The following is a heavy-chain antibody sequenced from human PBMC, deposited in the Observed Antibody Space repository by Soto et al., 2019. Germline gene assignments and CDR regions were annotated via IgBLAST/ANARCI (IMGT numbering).Heavy chain of an antibody. CDR1: GYTFTFYG. CDR2: ISAYNGNT. Sequence: APVKVSCPSSGYTFTFYGISWLLQAPGQGLEWMGWISAYNGNTNYAQKLQGRVTMTTDTSTSTAYMELRSLRSDDTAVYYCARGYCSRTSGYIRGPTEGFDHCGQGTRVTV. J-gene: IGHJ5*02. V-gene: IGHV1-18*04. CDR3: ARGYCSRTSGYIRGPTEGFDH. D-gene: IGHD2-2*02.